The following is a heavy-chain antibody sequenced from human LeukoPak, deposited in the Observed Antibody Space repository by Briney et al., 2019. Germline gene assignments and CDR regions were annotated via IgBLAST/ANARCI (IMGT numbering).Heavy chain of an antibody. CDR1: GFTFSSYG. V-gene: IGHV3-30*18. D-gene: IGHD3-9*01. CDR2: ISYDGSNK. CDR3: AKVIGRYDISTIDY. J-gene: IGHJ4*02. Sequence: GGSLRLSCAASGFTFSSYGMHWVRQAPGKGLEWVAVISYDGSNKYYADSVKGRFTISRDNSKNTLYLQMNNLRAEDTAVYYCAKVIGRYDISTIDYWGQGTLVTVSS.